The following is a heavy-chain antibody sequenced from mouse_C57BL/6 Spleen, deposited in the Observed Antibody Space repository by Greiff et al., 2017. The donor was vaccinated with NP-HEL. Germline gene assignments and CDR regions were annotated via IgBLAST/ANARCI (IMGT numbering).Heavy chain of an antibody. CDR2: FRNKANGYTT. Sequence: EVKLMESGGGLVQPGGSLSLSCAASGSPLPDSTMTWVRQPQGKAFEGLVFFRNKANGYTTEYSASVKGRFTISRDNSQSILYLQMNALRAEDSATYYCARYRYYGSSSALDYWGQGTTLTVSS. V-gene: IGHV7-3*01. D-gene: IGHD1-1*01. CDR1: GSPLPDST. J-gene: IGHJ2*01. CDR3: ARYRYYGSSSALDY.